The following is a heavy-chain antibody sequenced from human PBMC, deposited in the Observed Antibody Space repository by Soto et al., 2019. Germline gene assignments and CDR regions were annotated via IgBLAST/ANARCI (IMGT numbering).Heavy chain of an antibody. Sequence: ASVKVSCKASGYTFTSYGISWVRQAPGQGLEWMGWISAYNGNTNYAQKLQGRVTMTTDTSTSTAYMELRSLRSDDTAVYYCARDRFQYYYGSGNYYYYYMDVWGKGTTVTVSS. D-gene: IGHD3-10*01. CDR1: GYTFTSYG. V-gene: IGHV1-18*01. CDR3: ARDRFQYYYGSGNYYYYYMDV. CDR2: ISAYNGNT. J-gene: IGHJ6*03.